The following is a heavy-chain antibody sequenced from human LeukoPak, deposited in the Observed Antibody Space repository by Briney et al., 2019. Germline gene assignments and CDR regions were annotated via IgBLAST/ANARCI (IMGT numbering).Heavy chain of an antibody. CDR2: IHYSGST. CDR3: ARMGIPSYYMDV. V-gene: IGHV4-30-4*08. J-gene: IGHJ6*03. CDR1: GGSISSGDYY. D-gene: IGHD2-21*01. Sequence: SQTLSLTCTVSGGSISSGDYYWSWIRQPPGKGLEWIGYIHYSGSTYYNPSLKSRVTISVDTSKNQFSLKLSSVTAADTAVYYCARMGIPSYYMDVWGKGTTVTVSS.